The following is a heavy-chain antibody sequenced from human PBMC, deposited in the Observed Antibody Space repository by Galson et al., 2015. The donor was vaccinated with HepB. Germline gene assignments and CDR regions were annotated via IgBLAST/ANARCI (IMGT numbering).Heavy chain of an antibody. Sequence: SLRLSCAASGFTFSSYAMSWVRQAPGKGLEWVSAISGSGGSTYYADSMKGRFTISRDNSKNTLYLQMNSLRAEDTAVYYCAKDLHGSGSYRGSSFDYWGQGTLVTVSS. CDR3: AKDLHGSGSYRGSSFDY. D-gene: IGHD3-10*01. CDR2: ISGSGGST. J-gene: IGHJ4*02. CDR1: GFTFSSYA. V-gene: IGHV3-23*01.